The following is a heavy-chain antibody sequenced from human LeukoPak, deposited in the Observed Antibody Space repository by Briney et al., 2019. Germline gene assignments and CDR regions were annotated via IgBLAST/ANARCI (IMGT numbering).Heavy chain of an antibody. D-gene: IGHD1-26*01. Sequence: LETLSLTCAVYGGSFSGYYWSWIRQPPGKGLEWIGEINHSGSTNYNPSLKSRVTISVDTSKNQFSLKLSSVTAADTAVYYCARERWDKSTGWYFDYWGQGTLVTVSS. CDR3: ARERWDKSTGWYFDY. CDR2: INHSGST. CDR1: GGSFSGYY. V-gene: IGHV4-34*01. J-gene: IGHJ4*02.